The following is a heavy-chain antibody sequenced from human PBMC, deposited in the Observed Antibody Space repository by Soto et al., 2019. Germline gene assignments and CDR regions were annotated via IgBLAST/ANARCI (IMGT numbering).Heavy chain of an antibody. V-gene: IGHV3-30*18. CDR1: GFTFSNFG. J-gene: IGHJ6*02. CDR2: ILYDGSNT. CDR3: TKSRDGYSFYYCYGMDV. Sequence: QVQLVESGGGVVQPGRSLRLSCAASGFTFSNFGMHWVRQAPGKGLEWVAAILYDGSNTYYADSVKGRFTISSDNSKNRLYLEMNSLRAEDKAVYHSTKSRDGYSFYYCYGMDVCGQGTTVTVSS. D-gene: IGHD4-4*01.